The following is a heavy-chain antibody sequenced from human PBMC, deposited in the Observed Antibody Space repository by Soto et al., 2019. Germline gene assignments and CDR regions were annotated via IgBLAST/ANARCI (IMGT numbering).Heavy chain of an antibody. Sequence: DVQLVESGGGLVQPGRSLRLSCAASGFTFDDYAMHWVRQAPGKGLEWVSGISWNSGSIGYADSVKGRFTISGDNAKNSLYLQMNSLRAEDTALYYCAKAIAVARTYYYYGMDVWGQGTTVTVSS. CDR1: GFTFDDYA. J-gene: IGHJ6*02. CDR3: AKAIAVARTYYYYGMDV. CDR2: ISWNSGSI. V-gene: IGHV3-9*01. D-gene: IGHD6-19*01.